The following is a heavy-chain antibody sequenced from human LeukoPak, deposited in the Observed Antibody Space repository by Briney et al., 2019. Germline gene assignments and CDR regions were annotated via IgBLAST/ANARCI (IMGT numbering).Heavy chain of an antibody. Sequence: SETLSLTCTVSGGSISSSSHYWGWIRQPPGKGLEWIGSIYYSGSTYYNPSLKSRVTISVDTSKNQFSLKLSSVTAADTSVYYCARQQLYCSGGSCYFVDKPYYFDYWGQGILVTVSS. V-gene: IGHV4-39*01. CDR3: ARQQLYCSGGSCYFVDKPYYFDY. CDR2: IYYSGST. J-gene: IGHJ4*02. CDR1: GGSISSSSHY. D-gene: IGHD2-15*01.